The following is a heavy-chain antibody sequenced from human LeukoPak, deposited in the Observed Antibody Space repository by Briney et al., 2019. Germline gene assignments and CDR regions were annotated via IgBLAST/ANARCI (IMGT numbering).Heavy chain of an antibody. V-gene: IGHV4-38-2*02. CDR1: GYSISSGYY. CDR3: ARHPGRYSYGIDY. Sequence: PSETLSLTCTVSGYSISSGYYWGWIRQPPGKGLEWIGSIYYSGSTYYNPSLKSRVTISVDTSKNQFSLKLSSVTAADTAVYYCARHPGRYSYGIDYWGQGTLVTVSS. D-gene: IGHD5-18*01. J-gene: IGHJ4*02. CDR2: IYYSGST.